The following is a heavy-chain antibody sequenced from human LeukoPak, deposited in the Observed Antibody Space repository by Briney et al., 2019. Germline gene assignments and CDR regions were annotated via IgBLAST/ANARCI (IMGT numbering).Heavy chain of an antibody. V-gene: IGHV4-4*08. D-gene: IGHD2-2*02. Sequence: SETLSLTCTVSDGSISIYYWSWVRQPPGKGLEWIGYIYSSGYTIYNPSLKSRVTISVDTSKNQFSLKLSSVTAADTAVYYCARVWVGIVVPAAIRKDWFDPWGQGTLVTVSS. J-gene: IGHJ5*02. CDR2: IYSSGYT. CDR3: ARVWVGIVVPAAIRKDWFDP. CDR1: DGSISIYY.